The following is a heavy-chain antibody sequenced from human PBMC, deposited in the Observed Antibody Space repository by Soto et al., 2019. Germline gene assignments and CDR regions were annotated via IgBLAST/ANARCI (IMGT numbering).Heavy chain of an antibody. CDR2: INPNSGGT. V-gene: IGHV1-2*04. J-gene: IGHJ6*02. Sequence: ASVKVSCKASGYTFTGYYMHWVRQAPGQGLEWMGWINPNSGGTNYAQKFQGWVTMTRDTSISTAYMEVSRLRSDDTAVYYCARDGGNSNYYYYGMDVWGQGTTVTVSS. CDR1: GYTFTGYY. CDR3: ARDGGNSNYYYYGMDV. D-gene: IGHD3-16*01.